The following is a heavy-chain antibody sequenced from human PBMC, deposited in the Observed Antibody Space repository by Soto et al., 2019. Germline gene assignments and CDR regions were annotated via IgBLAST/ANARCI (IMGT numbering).Heavy chain of an antibody. J-gene: IGHJ5*01. D-gene: IGHD2-15*01. CDR2: IYKSATT. V-gene: IGHV4-30-4*01. Sequence: ASVTLSLTCSVSGDSISSVDYFWAWIRQPPGQALEYIGYIYKSATTYYNPSFESRVAISLDTSKSQFSLNVTSVTAADTAVYFCARGRYCLTGRCFPNWFDSWGQGTLVTVSS. CDR3: ARGRYCLTGRCFPNWFDS. CDR1: GDSISSVDYF.